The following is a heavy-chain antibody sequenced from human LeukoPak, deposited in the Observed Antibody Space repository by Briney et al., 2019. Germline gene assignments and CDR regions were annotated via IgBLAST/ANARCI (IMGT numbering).Heavy chain of an antibody. J-gene: IGHJ3*02. CDR1: GYIFTNYW. CDR3: ARRIVVAAFDI. V-gene: IGHV5-51*01. D-gene: IGHD3-22*01. Sequence: GESLKISCKGSGYIFTNYWIGWVRQMPGKGLEWMGIIWPGDSDTRYSPSFQGQVTISADESISTAYLQWSSLKASDTAMYYCARRIVVAAFDIWGQGTMVTVSS. CDR2: IWPGDSDT.